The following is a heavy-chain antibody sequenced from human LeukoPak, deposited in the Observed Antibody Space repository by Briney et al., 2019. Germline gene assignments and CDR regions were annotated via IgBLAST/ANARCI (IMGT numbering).Heavy chain of an antibody. Sequence: SETLSFTCAVYGGSFSGYYWSWIRQPPGKGLEWIGEINHSGSTNYNPSLKSRVTISVDTSKNQFSLKLSSVTAADTAVYYCARGPMRCSSTSCYYYYYYGMDVWGQGTTVTVSS. J-gene: IGHJ6*02. CDR3: ARGPMRCSSTSCYYYYYYGMDV. CDR2: INHSGST. CDR1: GGSFSGYY. V-gene: IGHV4-34*01. D-gene: IGHD2-2*01.